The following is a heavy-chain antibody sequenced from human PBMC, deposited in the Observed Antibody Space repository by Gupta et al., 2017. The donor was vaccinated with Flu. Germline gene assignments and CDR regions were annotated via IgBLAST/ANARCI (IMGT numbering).Heavy chain of an antibody. J-gene: IGHJ3*02. CDR3: ARGSWYQLPEDAFDI. CDR1: GFTFSSYS. D-gene: IGHD2-2*01. CDR2: ISSSSSYI. V-gene: IGHV3-21*01. Sequence: EVQLVESGGGLVKPGGTLRLSCAAYGFTFSSYSMNWVRQAPGKGLEWVSSISSSSSYIYYADSVKGRFTISRDNAKNSLYLQRNSLRAEDTAVYYCARGSWYQLPEDAFDIWGQGTMVTVSS.